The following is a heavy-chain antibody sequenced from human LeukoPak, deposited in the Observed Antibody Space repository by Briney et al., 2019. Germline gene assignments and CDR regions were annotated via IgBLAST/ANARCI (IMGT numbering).Heavy chain of an antibody. J-gene: IGHJ4*02. Sequence: GGSLRLSCAASGFTFSSFEMNWVRQAPGKGREWVSYISSSGSTIYYADSVKGRFTISRDNDKNSLYLQMNSLRAEDTAVYYCARDGSGRVPEMSAPDYWGQGTLVTVSS. CDR3: ARDGSGRVPEMSAPDY. D-gene: IGHD3-10*01. CDR1: GFTFSSFE. V-gene: IGHV3-48*03. CDR2: ISSSGSTI.